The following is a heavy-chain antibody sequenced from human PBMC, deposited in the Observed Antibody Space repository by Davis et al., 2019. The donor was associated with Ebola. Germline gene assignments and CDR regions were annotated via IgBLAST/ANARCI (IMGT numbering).Heavy chain of an antibody. Sequence: ASVKVSCKASGYTFTGYYMHWVRQAPGQGLEWMGWINAGNGNTKYSQKFQGRVTITRDTSASTVYMELSSLRSEDTAVYYCARMRSYYYGSGIFWSPYGMDVWGKGTTVTVSS. CDR1: GYTFTGYY. J-gene: IGHJ6*04. CDR3: ARMRSYYYGSGIFWSPYGMDV. V-gene: IGHV1/OR15-3*02. CDR2: INAGNGNT. D-gene: IGHD3-10*01.